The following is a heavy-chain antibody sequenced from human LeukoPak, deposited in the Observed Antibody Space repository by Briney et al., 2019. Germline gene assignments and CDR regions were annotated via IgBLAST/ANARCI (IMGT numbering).Heavy chain of an antibody. Sequence: GGSLRLSCAASGFTFSSYSMNWVRQAPGKGLEWVSSISSSSSYIYYADSVKGRFTISRDNAKNSLYLQMNSLRAEDTAVYYCAKLVAVAGRNYWGQGTLVTVSS. CDR3: AKLVAVAGRNY. J-gene: IGHJ4*02. V-gene: IGHV3-21*04. D-gene: IGHD6-19*01. CDR2: ISSSSSYI. CDR1: GFTFSSYS.